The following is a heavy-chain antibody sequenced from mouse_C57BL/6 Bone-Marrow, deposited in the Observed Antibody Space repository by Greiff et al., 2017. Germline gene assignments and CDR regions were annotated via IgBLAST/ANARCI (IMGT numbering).Heavy chain of an antibody. V-gene: IGHV5-4*01. Sequence: EVQLVESGGGLVKPGGSLKLSCAASGFTFSSYAMSWVRQTPEKRLEWVATLSDGGSYTYYPDNVQGRFTISRDNAKNNIYLQMSHLKSEDTSRDDCARDKGYDYDGFAYWCQGTLVTVSA. D-gene: IGHD2-4*01. CDR3: ARDKGYDYDGFAY. CDR2: LSDGGSYT. CDR1: GFTFSSYA. J-gene: IGHJ3*01.